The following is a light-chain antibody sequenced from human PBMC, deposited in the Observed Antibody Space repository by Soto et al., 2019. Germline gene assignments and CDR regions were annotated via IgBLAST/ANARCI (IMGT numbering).Light chain of an antibody. Sequence: QSVLTQPASVSGSPGQSITISCTGTSGDIGSYNRVSWYQQHPGKAPKLIIYAVNDRPSGVSSRFSGSKSGNTASLTISGVQPDDEADYYCSSYRSSDTLEVFGTGTKVTVL. CDR1: SGDIGSYNR. CDR2: AVN. CDR3: SSYRSSDTLEV. J-gene: IGLJ1*01. V-gene: IGLV2-14*01.